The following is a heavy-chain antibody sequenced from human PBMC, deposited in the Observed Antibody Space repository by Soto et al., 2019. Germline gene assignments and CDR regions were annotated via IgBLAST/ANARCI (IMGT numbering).Heavy chain of an antibody. J-gene: IGHJ6*02. CDR3: ARTRSAWSDFHYYSLDV. CDR2: ISYDSTKT. CDR1: GFTFNSYG. Sequence: QVQLVESGGGVVQPRRSLRLSCAASGFTFNSYGMHWVRQGPGNGLEWVAFISYDSTKTYYADSVKGRFTISRDNSNSALYVQMNSLTGEDTAVYYCARTRSAWSDFHYYSLDVWGQGTTVNVSS. D-gene: IGHD1-26*01. V-gene: IGHV3-30*03.